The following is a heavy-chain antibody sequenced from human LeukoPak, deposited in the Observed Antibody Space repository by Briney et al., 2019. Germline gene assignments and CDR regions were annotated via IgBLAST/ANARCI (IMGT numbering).Heavy chain of an antibody. J-gene: IGHJ4*02. CDR3: TRVGYIDEGIDY. V-gene: IGHV3-7*04. Sequence: GGSLRLSCAASGFTFSSYAMSWVRQAPGKGLEWVANIKQDVSKKSYVDSVKGRFTISRDNAKNSLYLQMNSLRAEDTAIYYCTRVGYIDEGIDYWGQGTLVTVSS. CDR1: GFTFSSYA. CDR2: IKQDVSKK. D-gene: IGHD5-24*01.